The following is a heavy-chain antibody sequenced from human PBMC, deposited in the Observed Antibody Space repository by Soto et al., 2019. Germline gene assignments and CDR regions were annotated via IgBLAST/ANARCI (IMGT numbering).Heavy chain of an antibody. CDR3: ARLYYEDV. V-gene: IGHV3-48*02. CDR2: ISYDSDTI. Sequence: PGGSLRLSCAGSGFTFGTYSMNWVRQAAGKGLEWIAYISYDSDTIQYADSVKGRFTISRDNAKNSMYLQMNSLRDEDTAVYYCARLYYEDVWGQGTTVTAP. J-gene: IGHJ6*02. D-gene: IGHD3-3*01. CDR1: GFTFGTYS.